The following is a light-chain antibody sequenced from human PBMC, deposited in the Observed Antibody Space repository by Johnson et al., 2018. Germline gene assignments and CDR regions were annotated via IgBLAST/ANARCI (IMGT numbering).Light chain of an antibody. V-gene: IGLV1-51*02. J-gene: IGLJ1*01. CDR1: SSNIGNNY. CDR3: GTWDSSLSAGNG. Sequence: QSVLTQPPSVSAAPGQKVTISCSGSSSNIGNNYVSWYQQLLGTAPKLLIYENNKRPSGIPDRFSGSKSGTSATLGITGLQTGAEADYYCGTWDSSLSAGNGFGTGTKVTVL. CDR2: ENN.